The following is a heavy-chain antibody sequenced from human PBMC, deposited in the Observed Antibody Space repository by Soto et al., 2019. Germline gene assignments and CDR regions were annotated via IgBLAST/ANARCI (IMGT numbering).Heavy chain of an antibody. Sequence: ASVKVSCKASGYTFTSYAMLWVRQAPGQRLEWMGWINAGNGNTKYSQKFQGRVTITRDTSASTAYMELSSLRSEDTAVYYCARGITLPTPLDYWGQGTLVTVPQ. CDR2: INAGNGNT. D-gene: IGHD1-20*01. V-gene: IGHV1-3*01. J-gene: IGHJ4*02. CDR3: ARGITLPTPLDY. CDR1: GYTFTSYA.